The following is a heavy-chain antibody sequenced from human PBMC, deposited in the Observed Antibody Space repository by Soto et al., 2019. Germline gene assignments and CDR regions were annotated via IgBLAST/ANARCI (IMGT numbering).Heavy chain of an antibody. D-gene: IGHD4-17*01. CDR2: ISGSGGST. V-gene: IGHV3-23*01. CDR1: GFTFSSYA. Sequence: EVQLLESGGGLVRPGGSLRLSCAASGFTFSSYAMSWVRQAPGKGLEWVSAISGSGGSTYYADSVKGRFTISRDNSKNTLYLQMNSLRAEDTAVYYCAKDLTVTTYWFDYWGQGTLVTVSS. CDR3: AKDLTVTTYWFDY. J-gene: IGHJ4*02.